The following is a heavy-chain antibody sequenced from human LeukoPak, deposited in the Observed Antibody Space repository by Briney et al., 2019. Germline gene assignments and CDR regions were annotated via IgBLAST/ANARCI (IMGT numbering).Heavy chain of an antibody. V-gene: IGHV4-30-2*01. Sequence: SETLSLTCTVSGASISSSGFYWSWIRQPPGKGLEWIGYIYYSGSTYYNPSLKSRVTKSGERSKNQFSLKLSSVIAADTAVYYCARAPTSWYFDYWGQGTPVTVSS. J-gene: IGHJ4*02. D-gene: IGHD6-13*01. CDR2: IYYSGST. CDR3: ARAPTSWYFDY. CDR1: GASISSSGFY.